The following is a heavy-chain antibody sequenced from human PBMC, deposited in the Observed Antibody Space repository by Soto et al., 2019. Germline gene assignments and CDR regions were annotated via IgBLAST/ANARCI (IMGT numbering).Heavy chain of an antibody. Sequence: ASVKVSCKASGYSFSSYGISWVRQAPGQGLDWMGWVSVNNGNTDYAPKFQGRVTMTTDTSTSTAYMELRSLRSDDTAVYYCATSYDSGFDPWGQGTLVTVSS. CDR2: VSVNNGNT. CDR1: GYSFSSYG. D-gene: IGHD3-3*01. J-gene: IGHJ5*02. V-gene: IGHV1-18*04. CDR3: ATSYDSGFDP.